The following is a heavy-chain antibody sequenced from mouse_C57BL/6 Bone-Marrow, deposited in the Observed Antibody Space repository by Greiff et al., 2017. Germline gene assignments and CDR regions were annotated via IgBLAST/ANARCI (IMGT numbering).Heavy chain of an antibody. CDR2: IYPGSGST. Sequence: QVQLQQPGAELVKPGASVKMSCKASGYTFTSYWITWVKQRPGQGLEWIGDIYPGSGSTNYNEKFKSKATLTVDTSSSTGYMQLNSLTSEDLAVYYCARPCYSNYWYFDVWGTGTTVTVSS. J-gene: IGHJ1*03. CDR1: GYTFTSYW. CDR3: ARPCYSNYWYFDV. V-gene: IGHV1-55*01. D-gene: IGHD2-5*01.